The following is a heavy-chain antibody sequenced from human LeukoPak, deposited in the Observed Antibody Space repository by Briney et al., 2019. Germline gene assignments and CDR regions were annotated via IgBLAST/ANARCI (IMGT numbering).Heavy chain of an antibody. Sequence: GESLKISCKGSGYSFTSYWIGWVRQMPGKGLEWMGIIYPGDSDTRYSPSFQGQVTISAAKSISTAYLQWSSLKASDTAMYYSARTYYDFWSANPRNYYYYGMDVWGQGTTVTVSS. J-gene: IGHJ6*02. CDR1: GYSFTSYW. CDR3: ARTYYDFWSANPRNYYYYGMDV. D-gene: IGHD3-3*01. V-gene: IGHV5-51*01. CDR2: IYPGDSDT.